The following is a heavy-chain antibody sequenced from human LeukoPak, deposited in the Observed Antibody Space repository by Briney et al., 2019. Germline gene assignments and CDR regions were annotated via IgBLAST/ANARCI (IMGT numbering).Heavy chain of an antibody. J-gene: IGHJ4*02. CDR1: GFTFSSYS. CDR3: ARAAMVRGVDYFDS. D-gene: IGHD3-10*01. Sequence: GGSLRLSCAASGFTFSSYSMTWVRQAPGKGLEWVSVISGSGGATYYADSVKGRFTVSRDNSKNTLYLQMNSLRAEDTAVYYCARAAMVRGVDYFDSWGQGTLVTVSS. V-gene: IGHV3-23*01. CDR2: ISGSGGAT.